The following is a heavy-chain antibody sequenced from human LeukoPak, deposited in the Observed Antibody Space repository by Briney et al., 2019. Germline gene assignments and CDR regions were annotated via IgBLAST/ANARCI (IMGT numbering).Heavy chain of an antibody. D-gene: IGHD1-26*01. CDR1: GGSISSSSYY. V-gene: IGHV4-39*01. CDR2: IYYSGST. Sequence: SETLSLTCTASGGSISSSSYYWGWIRQPPGKGLEWIGSIYYSGSTYYNPSLKSRVTISVDTSKNQFSLKLSSVTAADTAVYYCALNPGGDLLFDYWGQGTLVTVSS. CDR3: ALNPGGDLLFDY. J-gene: IGHJ4*02.